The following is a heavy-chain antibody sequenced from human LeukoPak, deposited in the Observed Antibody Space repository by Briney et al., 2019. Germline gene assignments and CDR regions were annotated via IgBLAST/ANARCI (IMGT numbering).Heavy chain of an antibody. V-gene: IGHV4-34*01. Sequence: PSETLSLTCAVYGGSFSGYYWSWIRQPPGKGLEWIGEINHSGSTNYNPSLKSRVTISVDTSKNQFSLKLSSVTAADTAVYYCARENSSGGNGMDVWGQGTTVTVSS. CDR3: ARENSSGGNGMDV. D-gene: IGHD6-19*01. CDR1: GGSFSGYY. CDR2: INHSGST. J-gene: IGHJ6*02.